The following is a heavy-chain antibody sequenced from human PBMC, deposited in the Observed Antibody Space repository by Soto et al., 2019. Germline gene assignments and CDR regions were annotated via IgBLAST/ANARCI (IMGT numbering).Heavy chain of an antibody. CDR2: INHSGST. D-gene: IGHD3-3*01. CDR1: GGSFSGYY. Sequence: SETLSLTCAVYGGSFSGYYWSWIRQPPGKGLEWIGEINHSGSTNYNPSLKSRVTISVDTSKNQFSLKLSSVTAADTAVYYCARVGLRFFPPRTERGYYLVYWGPGTLLTVSS. J-gene: IGHJ4*02. CDR3: ARVGLRFFPPRTERGYYLVY. V-gene: IGHV4-34*01.